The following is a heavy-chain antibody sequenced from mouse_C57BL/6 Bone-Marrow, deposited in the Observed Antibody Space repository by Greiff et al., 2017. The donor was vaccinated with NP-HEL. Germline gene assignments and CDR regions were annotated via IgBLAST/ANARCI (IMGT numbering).Heavy chain of an antibody. V-gene: IGHV2-5*01. CDR1: GFSLTSYG. Sequence: QVQLKESGPGLVQPSQSLSITCTVSGFSLTSYGVHWVRQSPGKGLEWLGVIWRGGSTDYNAAFMSRLSITKDNSNSQVFFQMNSLQADDTAIYYCATYNDYDVGYWYFDVWGTGTTVTVSS. CDR2: IWRGGST. D-gene: IGHD2-4*01. J-gene: IGHJ1*03. CDR3: ATYNDYDVGYWYFDV.